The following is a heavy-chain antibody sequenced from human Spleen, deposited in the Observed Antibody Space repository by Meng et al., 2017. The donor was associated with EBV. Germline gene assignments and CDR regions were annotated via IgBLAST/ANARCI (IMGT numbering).Heavy chain of an antibody. J-gene: IGHJ4*02. Sequence: QVQLQQWGAGLLNTSETLSLTCAVYGGSFSDYYWSWIRQPPGKGLEWIGEINHVGSTNYNPSLKSRVIMSVDTSKNQFSLRLSSVTAADAAVYYCARTLRERLFDWFWSQGTLVTVSS. D-gene: IGHD3-9*01. V-gene: IGHV4-34*01. CDR2: INHVGST. CDR1: GGSFSDYY. CDR3: ARTLRERLFDWF.